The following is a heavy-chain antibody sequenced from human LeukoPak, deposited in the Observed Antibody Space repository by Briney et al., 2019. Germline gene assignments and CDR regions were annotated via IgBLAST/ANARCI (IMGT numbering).Heavy chain of an antibody. CDR3: ARGAGVSHYYYYAMDI. J-gene: IGHJ6*02. D-gene: IGHD2-21*01. Sequence: GGSLRLSCAASTFTVIDHYMTWVRQAPGRGLEWVAAIYSGGSTYYADSVKGRFTISRDKSKNTLYLQMNTLGTEETAVYYCARGAGVSHYYYYAMDIWGQGTTVTVSS. V-gene: IGHV3-66*02. CDR2: IYSGGST. CDR1: TFTVIDHY.